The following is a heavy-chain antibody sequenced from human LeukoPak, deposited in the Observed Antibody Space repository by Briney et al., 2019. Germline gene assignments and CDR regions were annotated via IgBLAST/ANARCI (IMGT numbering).Heavy chain of an antibody. CDR1: AGSISSSNW. CDR3: VRDKTGDLYFDL. V-gene: IGHV4-4*02. CDR2: IYLYGTT. J-gene: IGHJ2*01. Sequence: PSETLSLTCSVSAGSISSSNWWSWVRQSPVKGLEWIGEIYLYGTTNYNPSLKSRVTMSVDRSKNQFSLKLSSVTPEDTAVYYCVRDKTGDLYFDLWGRGTLVTVSS. D-gene: IGHD7-27*01.